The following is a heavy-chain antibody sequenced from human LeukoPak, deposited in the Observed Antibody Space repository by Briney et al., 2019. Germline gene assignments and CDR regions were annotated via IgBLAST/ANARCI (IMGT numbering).Heavy chain of an antibody. V-gene: IGHV3-20*04. D-gene: IGHD1-26*01. CDR1: GFTFDEYG. CDR2: INWDGDST. J-gene: IGHJ4*02. CDR3: ARDSFSGSSLDY. Sequence: PGGSLRLSWAASGFTFDEYGMSWVRQAPGKGREWVSSINWDGDSTAYADSVQGRFTISRDNAKNSLHLKMKSLRAEDTALYYCARDSFSGSSLDYWGQGPLVTVSS.